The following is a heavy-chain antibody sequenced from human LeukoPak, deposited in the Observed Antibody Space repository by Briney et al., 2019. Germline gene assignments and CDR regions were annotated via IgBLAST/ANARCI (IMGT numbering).Heavy chain of an antibody. CDR3: ATSRMWYHFDY. CDR1: GFTFSDYY. V-gene: IGHV3-11*03. D-gene: IGHD2-15*01. Sequence: GGSLRLSCAASGFTFSDYYMSWIRQAPGKGLEWIAYVSSSSTYTHYAGSVKGRFTVSRDNAKNSVFLQMNSLRAEDTAIYYCATSRMWYHFDYLGQGTLVIVSS. CDR2: VSSSSTYT. J-gene: IGHJ4*02.